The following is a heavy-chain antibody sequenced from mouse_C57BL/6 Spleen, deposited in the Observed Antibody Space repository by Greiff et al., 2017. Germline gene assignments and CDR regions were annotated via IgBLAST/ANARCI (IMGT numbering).Heavy chain of an antibody. D-gene: IGHD1-1*01. CDR3: ARRYYGSSFLYYFDY. CDR2: IDPSDSYT. CDR1: GYTFTSYW. V-gene: IGHV1-50*01. J-gene: IGHJ2*01. Sequence: VQLQQPGAELVKPGASVKLSCKASGYTFTSYWMQWVKQRPGQGLEWIGEIDPSDSYTNYNQKFKGKATLTVDTSSSTAYMQLSSLTSEDSAVYYCARRYYGSSFLYYFDYWGQGTTLTVSS.